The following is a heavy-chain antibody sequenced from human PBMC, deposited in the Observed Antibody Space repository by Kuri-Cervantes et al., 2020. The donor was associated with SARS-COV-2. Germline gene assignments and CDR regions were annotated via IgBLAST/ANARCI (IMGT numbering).Heavy chain of an antibody. V-gene: IGHV1-2*02. CDR3: ARGNQLLSPGGVYYYYYGMDV. CDR2: IKPDTGDT. CDR1: GYSFATHY. Sequence: ASVKVSCKASGYSFATHYIHWVRQAPGHGLEWLGWIKPDTGDTLYAQKFQGRVTMTRDTPISTAYMELTALSSHDTAVYYCARGNQLLSPGGVYYYYYGMDVWGQGTTVTVSS. D-gene: IGHD2-2*01. J-gene: IGHJ6*02.